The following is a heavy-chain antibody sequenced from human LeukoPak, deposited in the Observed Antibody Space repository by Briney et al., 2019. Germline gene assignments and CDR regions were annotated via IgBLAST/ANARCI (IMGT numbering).Heavy chain of an antibody. D-gene: IGHD5-12*01. CDR2: IWYDGSNK. Sequence: GGSLRLSCAASGFTFSSYVMHWVRQAPGKGLEWVAVIWYDGSNKYYADSVKGRFTISRDNSKNTLYLQMNSLRAEDTAVYYCAAGRDGYNIPIDYWGQGTLVTVSS. V-gene: IGHV3-33*01. CDR3: AAGRDGYNIPIDY. CDR1: GFTFSSYV. J-gene: IGHJ4*02.